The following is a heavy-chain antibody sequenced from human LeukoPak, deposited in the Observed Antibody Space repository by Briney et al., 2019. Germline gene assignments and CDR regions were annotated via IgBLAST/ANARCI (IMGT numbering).Heavy chain of an antibody. V-gene: IGHV3-48*03. CDR2: ISSSGSTI. D-gene: IGHD3-22*01. J-gene: IGHJ4*02. CDR3: AKDILQSTYYDSSGYYDY. Sequence: GGSLRLSCAASGFTFSSYEMNWVRQAPGKGLEWVSYISSSGSTIYYADSVRGRFTISRDNAKNSLYLQMNSLRAEDTAVYYCAKDILQSTYYDSSGYYDYWGQGTRVTVSS. CDR1: GFTFSSYE.